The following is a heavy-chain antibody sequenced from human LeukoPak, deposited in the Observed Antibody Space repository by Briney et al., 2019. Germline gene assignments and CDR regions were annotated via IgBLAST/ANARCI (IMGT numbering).Heavy chain of an antibody. V-gene: IGHV3-30*02. Sequence: GGSLRLSCAASGFTFSNYAMSWVRQAPGKGLEWVAFIRYDGSNKYYADSVKGRFTISRDNSKNTLYLQMNSLRAEDTAVYYCANGAGYSSSWSIFDYWGQGTLVTVSS. CDR2: IRYDGSNK. CDR1: GFTFSNYA. CDR3: ANGAGYSSSWSIFDY. D-gene: IGHD6-13*01. J-gene: IGHJ4*02.